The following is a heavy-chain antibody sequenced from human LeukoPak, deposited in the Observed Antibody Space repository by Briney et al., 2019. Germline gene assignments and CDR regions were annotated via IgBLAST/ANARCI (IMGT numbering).Heavy chain of an antibody. V-gene: IGHV1-18*04. Sequence: WASVKVSCKASGFTFTSYGMSWVRQAPGQGLEWMGWISAYNGNTNYAQKLQGRVTMTTDTSTSTAYMELRSLRSDDTAVYYCARATPYGTNWFDPWGQGTLVTVSS. CDR2: ISAYNGNT. CDR1: GFTFTSYG. D-gene: IGHD1-1*01. CDR3: ARATPYGTNWFDP. J-gene: IGHJ5*02.